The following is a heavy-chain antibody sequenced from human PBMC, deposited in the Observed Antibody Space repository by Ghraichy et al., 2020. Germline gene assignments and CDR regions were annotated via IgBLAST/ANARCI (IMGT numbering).Heavy chain of an antibody. J-gene: IGHJ6*04. D-gene: IGHD4-17*01. CDR3: TRQGLTVTEFWGYYYYYGMDV. V-gene: IGHV4-39*01. CDR2: IYYSGST. Sequence: EWIGSIYYSGSTYYNPSLKSRVTISVYTSKNQFSLKLSSVTAADTAVYYCTRQGLTVTEFWGYYYYYGMDVWG.